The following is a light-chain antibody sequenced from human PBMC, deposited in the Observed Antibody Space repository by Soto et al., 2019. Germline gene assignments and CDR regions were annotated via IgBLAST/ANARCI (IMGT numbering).Light chain of an antibody. CDR2: KTS. CDR1: QSLTMW. J-gene: IGKJ1*01. V-gene: IGKV1-5*03. CDR3: QHRTDYSWT. Sequence: DIHMTQSPATLSASVGDRVTITCRASQSLTMWLAWYQQKPGKAPNLFIYKTSSLASGVPSRFSGSGSGTDLTPTTSVQPPDDLVNYCCQHRTDYSWTFGPGTKLEVK.